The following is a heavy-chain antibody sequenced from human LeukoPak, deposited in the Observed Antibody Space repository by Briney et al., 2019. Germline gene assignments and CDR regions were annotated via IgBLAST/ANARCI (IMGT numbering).Heavy chain of an antibody. CDR1: GFTFSSHA. J-gene: IGHJ4*02. D-gene: IGHD1-20*01. V-gene: IGHV3-23*01. CDR3: AKGAWYNWNHYFDY. CDR2: ITGGGGST. Sequence: PGGSLRLSCTASGFTFSSHAMTWVRQAPGKGLEWGSSITGGGGSTFYADSVKGRLTISRDNSKNTLYLQMNSLRAEDTAVYYCAKGAWYNWNHYFDYWGQGTLVTVSS.